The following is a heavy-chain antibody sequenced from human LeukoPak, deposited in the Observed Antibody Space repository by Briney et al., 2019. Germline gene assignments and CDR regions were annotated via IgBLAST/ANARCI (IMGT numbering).Heavy chain of an antibody. CDR2: IIPIFGTA. D-gene: IGHD3-10*01. V-gene: IGHV1-69*05. Sequence: GSSVKVSCKASGGTFSSYAISWVRQAPGQGLEWMGGIIPIFGTANYAQKFQGRVTITTDESTSTAYMELSSLRSEDTAVYYCARRRMVRGHRGTWFDPWGQGTLVTVSS. CDR3: ARRRMVRGHRGTWFDP. CDR1: GGTFSSYA. J-gene: IGHJ5*02.